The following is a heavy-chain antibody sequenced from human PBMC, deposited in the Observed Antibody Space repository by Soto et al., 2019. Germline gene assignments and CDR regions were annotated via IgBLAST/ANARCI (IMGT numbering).Heavy chain of an antibody. CDR1: GFTFSSYN. CDR3: AREPSSGGWFDP. Sequence: GSLRLSCAASGFTFSSYNMNWVRQAPGKGLEWVSSISSSSSYMYYADSVKGRFTISRDNAKNSLYLQMNSLRAADTAVYYCAREPSSGGWFDPWGQGTLVTVSS. V-gene: IGHV3-21*01. D-gene: IGHD6-19*01. CDR2: ISSSSSYM. J-gene: IGHJ5*02.